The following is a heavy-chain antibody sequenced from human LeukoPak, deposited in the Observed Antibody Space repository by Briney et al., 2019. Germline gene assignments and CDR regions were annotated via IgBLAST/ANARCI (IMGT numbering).Heavy chain of an antibody. J-gene: IGHJ4*02. CDR2: ISNSGGRT. CDR3: ANLNAPYWGNFDY. CDR1: GFTFSSYA. D-gene: IGHD3-16*01. V-gene: IGHV3-23*01. Sequence: GGSLRLSCAASGFTFSSYAMSWVRQAPGKGLEWVSSISNSGGRTFYTDSVKGRFTISRDNSKITLYLQMNSLRAEDTAVYYCANLNAPYWGNFDYWGQGTLVTVSS.